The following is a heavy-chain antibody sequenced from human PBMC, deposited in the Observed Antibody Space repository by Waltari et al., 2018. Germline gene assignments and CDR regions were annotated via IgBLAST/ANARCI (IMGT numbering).Heavy chain of an antibody. J-gene: IGHJ4*02. CDR3: ARENHGGGFDY. CDR2: IYYSGST. D-gene: IGHD3-16*01. CDR1: GGSISSYY. V-gene: IGHV4-59*01. Sequence: QVQLQESGPGLVKPSETLSLTCTVSGGSISSYYWSWIRQPPGKGLEWIGYIYYSGSTNYNPSLKSRVTRSGDTSKNQFSLKLSSVTAADTTVYYCARENHGGGFDYWGQGTLVTVSS.